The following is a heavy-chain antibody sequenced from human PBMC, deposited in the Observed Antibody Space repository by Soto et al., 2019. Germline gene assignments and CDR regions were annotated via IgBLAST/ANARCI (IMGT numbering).Heavy chain of an antibody. D-gene: IGHD3-22*01. CDR2: IKQDGSGI. J-gene: IGHJ5*01. CDR3: ARCLSDSPGDS. V-gene: IGHV3-7*02. CDR1: GFTFSSYW. Sequence: PGGSLRLSCAASGFTFSSYWMNWVRQGPGKGPEWVASIKQDGSGICYVDSVKGRFTISRDNAKSTLSLQMTSLRAEDTAVYKWARCLSDSPGDSWGRGTLVTVSS.